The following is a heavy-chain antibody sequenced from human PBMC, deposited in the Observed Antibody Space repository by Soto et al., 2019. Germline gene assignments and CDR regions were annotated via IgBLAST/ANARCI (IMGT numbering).Heavy chain of an antibody. V-gene: IGHV1-69*01. CDR3: ARDRIAAETQYYWYFDL. J-gene: IGHJ2*01. Sequence: QVQLVQSGAEVKKPGSSVKVSCKASGGTFSSYAISWVRQAPGQGLEWMGGIIPIFGTANYAQKFQGRVTITADESTSTAYMELSSLRSEDTAVYYCARDRIAAETQYYWYFDLWGCGTLVTVSS. D-gene: IGHD6-25*01. CDR2: IIPIFGTA. CDR1: GGTFSSYA.